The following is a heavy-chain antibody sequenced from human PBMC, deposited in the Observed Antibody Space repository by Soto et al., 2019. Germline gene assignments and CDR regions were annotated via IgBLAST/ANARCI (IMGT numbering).Heavy chain of an antibody. V-gene: IGHV1-69*01. Sequence: QVQLVQSGADVKKPGSSVKVSCKTSGGPFGSSAIRWVRQAPAQGLEWMGEIIPVFAKANYAQNFQGRLTITADEPTGTVFMQLSSLRSEDTAVYFCARLRRDWGDAFDLWGLGTFVTVSS. CDR2: IIPVFAKA. CDR1: GGPFGSSA. CDR3: ARLRRDWGDAFDL. D-gene: IGHD3-16*01. J-gene: IGHJ3*01.